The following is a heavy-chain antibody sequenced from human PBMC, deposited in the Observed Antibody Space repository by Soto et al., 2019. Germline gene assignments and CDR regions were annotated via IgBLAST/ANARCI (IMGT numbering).Heavy chain of an antibody. Sequence: QVQLVQSGAEVKKPGASVKASCKASGYTFTSYYMHWVRQAPGQGLEWMGIINPSGGSTSYAQRFQGSFNMTRDTSTSRVYMELSRLRSDDTLVYYCARGGLIVVVLATTPSGIWGQGKMVSVSS. CDR3: ARGGLIVVVLATTPSGI. V-gene: IGHV1-46*01. CDR2: INPSGGST. D-gene: IGHD2-15*01. J-gene: IGHJ3*02. CDR1: GYTFTSYY.